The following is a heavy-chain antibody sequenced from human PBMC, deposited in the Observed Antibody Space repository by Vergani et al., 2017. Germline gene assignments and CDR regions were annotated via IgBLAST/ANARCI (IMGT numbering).Heavy chain of an antibody. J-gene: IGHJ6*02. Sequence: QVQLVQSGSELKKPGASVKVSCKASGYTLSRCSIYWVRQAPGQGLEWMGWINTNTGNPTYAQGFTGRFVFSLDTSVSTAYLQISSLKAEDTAVYYCARGARGYYYYGMDVWGQGTTVTVSS. CDR1: GYTLSRCS. CDR2: INTNTGNP. CDR3: ARGARGYYYYGMDV. V-gene: IGHV7-4-1*02.